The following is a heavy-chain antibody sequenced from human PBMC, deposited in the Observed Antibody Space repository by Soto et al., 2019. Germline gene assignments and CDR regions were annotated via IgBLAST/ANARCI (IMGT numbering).Heavy chain of an antibody. Sequence: PGGSLRLSCAASGFTFSSYSMNWVRQAPGKGLEWVSSISSSSSYIYYADSVKGRFTISRDNAKNSLYLQMNSLRAEDTAVYYCARAVSSVVEKCGMDVLGQGTTVTFSS. V-gene: IGHV3-21*01. CDR2: ISSSSSYI. CDR1: GFTFSSYS. J-gene: IGHJ6*02. CDR3: ARAVSSVVEKCGMDV. D-gene: IGHD3-3*01.